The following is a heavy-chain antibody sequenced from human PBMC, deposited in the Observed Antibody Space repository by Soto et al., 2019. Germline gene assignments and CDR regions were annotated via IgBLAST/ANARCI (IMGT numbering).Heavy chain of an antibody. D-gene: IGHD5-18*01. CDR2: ISSSSSYI. V-gene: IGHV3-21*01. CDR1: GFTVSSYS. CDR3: ARKLEVDTAMESNWFDP. Sequence: PGGSLRLCCASSGFTVSSYSMNWVRQAPGKGLEWVSSISSSSSYIYYADSVKGRFTTSRDNAKNSLYLQMNSLRAEDTAVYYCARKLEVDTAMESNWFDPWGQGTLVTVSS. J-gene: IGHJ5*02.